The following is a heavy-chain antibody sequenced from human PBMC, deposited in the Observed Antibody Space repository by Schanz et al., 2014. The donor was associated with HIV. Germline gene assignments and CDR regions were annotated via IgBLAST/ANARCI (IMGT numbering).Heavy chain of an antibody. CDR2: INPSSGGT. CDR3: ARGAAEMATMTPWRY. D-gene: IGHD5-12*01. CDR1: GYIFTSNG. V-gene: IGHV1-2*02. J-gene: IGHJ4*02. Sequence: QVQLVQSGAEVKKPGASVKVSCKASGYIFTSNGISWVRQAPGQGLEWMGWINPSSGGTNYAQKFQGRVTMTRDTSISTAYMELRRLRSDDTAVYYCARGAAEMATMTPWRYWGQGTLVTVSS.